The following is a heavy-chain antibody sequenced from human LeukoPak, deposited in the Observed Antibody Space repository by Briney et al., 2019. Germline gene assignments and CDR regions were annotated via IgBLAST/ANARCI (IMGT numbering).Heavy chain of an antibody. J-gene: IGHJ4*02. CDR2: IYHSGST. D-gene: IGHD3-10*01. V-gene: IGHV4-4*02. CDR1: GGSISSSNW. CDR3: ASAGVTMVRGVIRDY. Sequence: PSETLSLTCAVSGGSISSSNWWSWVRQPPGKGLEWIGEIYHSGSTNYNPSLKSRVTISVDKSKNQFSLKLSSVTAADTAVYYCASAGVTMVRGVIRDYWGQGTLVTVSS.